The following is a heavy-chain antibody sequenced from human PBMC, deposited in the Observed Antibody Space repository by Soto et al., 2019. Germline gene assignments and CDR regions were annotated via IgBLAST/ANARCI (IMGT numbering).Heavy chain of an antibody. CDR2: IYYSGST. J-gene: IGHJ4*02. V-gene: IGHV4-59*08. D-gene: IGHD4-17*01. CDR3: ARTFASDLYGDYNFDY. Sequence: PSETLSLTCTVSGGSISSYYWSWIRQPPGKGLEWIGYIYYSGSTNYNPSLKSRVTISVDTSKNQFSLKLSSVTAADTAVYYCARTFASDLYGDYNFDYWGQGTLVTVSS. CDR1: GGSISSYY.